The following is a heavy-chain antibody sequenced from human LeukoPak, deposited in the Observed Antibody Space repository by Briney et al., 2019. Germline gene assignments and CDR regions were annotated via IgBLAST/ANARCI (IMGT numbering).Heavy chain of an antibody. CDR2: ISAYNGNT. CDR1: GYTFTSYG. D-gene: IGHD1-26*01. J-gene: IGHJ4*02. Sequence: ASVKVSCKASGYTFTSYGINWVRQAPGQGLEWMGWISAYNGNTNYAQKLQGRVTMTTDTSTSTAYMELRSLRSDDTAVYYCARDPRIVGATYYFDYWGQGTLVTVSS. V-gene: IGHV1-18*01. CDR3: ARDPRIVGATYYFDY.